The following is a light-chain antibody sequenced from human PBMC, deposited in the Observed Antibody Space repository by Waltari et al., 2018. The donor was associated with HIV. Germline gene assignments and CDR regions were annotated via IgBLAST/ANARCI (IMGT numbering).Light chain of an antibody. J-gene: IGLJ3*02. CDR2: DEY. CDR3: QSYDRFNRWV. V-gene: IGLV6-57*03. Sequence: NFMLTQPHSVSESPGRTVVISCTRSTGSIASNYVRWDPQRAGRAPTTILHDEYQRPSGVPDRFSGIINKSANSAPLTISGLKTEDEATYYCQSYDRFNRWVFGGGTRLTVL. CDR1: TGSIASNY.